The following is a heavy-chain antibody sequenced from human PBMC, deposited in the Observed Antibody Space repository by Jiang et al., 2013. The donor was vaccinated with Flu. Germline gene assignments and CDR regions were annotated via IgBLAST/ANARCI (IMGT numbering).Heavy chain of an antibody. V-gene: IGHV5-51*01. D-gene: IGHD2-2*02. J-gene: IGHJ4*02. Sequence: FTSYWIAWVRQTPGKGLEWMGIIYPGESDTRYSPSFQGQVTISADISVSTAYLLWSSLKAPDTAMYYCARLFCSSTSCHTGSDYYFDYWGQGTLVTVSS. CDR2: IYPGESDT. CDR1: FTSYW. CDR3: ARLFCSSTSCHTGSDYYFDY.